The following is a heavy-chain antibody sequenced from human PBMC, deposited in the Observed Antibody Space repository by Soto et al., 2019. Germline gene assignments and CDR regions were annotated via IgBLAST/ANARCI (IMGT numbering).Heavy chain of an antibody. J-gene: IGHJ6*02. CDR2: INPNSGGT. D-gene: IGHD3-9*01. V-gene: IGHV1-2*04. CDR1: GYTFTGYY. CDR3: AGRLVRDDYYYYGMDV. Sequence: ASVKVSCKASGYTFTGYYMHWVRQAPGRGLEWMGWINPNSGGTNYAQKFQGWVTMTRDTSISTAYMELSSLRSEDTAVYYCAGRLVRDDYYYYGMDVWGQGITV.